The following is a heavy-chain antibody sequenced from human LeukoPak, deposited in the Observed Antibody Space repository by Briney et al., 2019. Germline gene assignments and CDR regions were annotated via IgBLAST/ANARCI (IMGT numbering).Heavy chain of an antibody. D-gene: IGHD3-10*02. V-gene: IGHV3-30*18. CDR1: GFTFSSYG. CDR2: ISYDGSNK. J-gene: IGHJ4*02. Sequence: PGGSLRLSCAASGFTFSSYGMHWVRQAPGKGLEWVAVISYDGSNKYYADSVKGRFTISRDNSKNTLYLQMNSLRAEGTAVYYCAKSNVRGTWTTPFDYWGQGTLVTVSS. CDR3: AKSNVRGTWTTPFDY.